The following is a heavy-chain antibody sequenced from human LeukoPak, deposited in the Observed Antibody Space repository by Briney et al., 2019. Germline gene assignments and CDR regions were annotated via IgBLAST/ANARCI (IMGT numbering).Heavy chain of an antibody. CDR2: IIPILGIA. CDR1: GGTFSSYA. Sequence: SVKVSCRASGGTFSSYAISWVRRAPGQGLEWMGRIIPILGIANYAQKFQGRVTITADKSTSTAYMELSSLRSEDTAVYYCARGVSGSYFDYWGQGTLVTVSS. D-gene: IGHD1-26*01. V-gene: IGHV1-69*04. J-gene: IGHJ4*02. CDR3: ARGVSGSYFDY.